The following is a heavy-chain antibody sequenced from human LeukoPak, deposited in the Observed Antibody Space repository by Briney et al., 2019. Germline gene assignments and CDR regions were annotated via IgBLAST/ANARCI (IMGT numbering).Heavy chain of an antibody. CDR2: ISYDGSNK. CDR3: ARDRGAFMVRGVILY. Sequence: QPGRSLRLSCAASGFTFSSYAMHWVRQAPGKGLERVAVISYDGSNKYYVDSVKGRFTISRDNSKNTLYLQMNSLRAEDTAVYYCARDRGAFMVRGVILYWGQGTLVTVSS. CDR1: GFTFSSYA. V-gene: IGHV3-30-3*01. D-gene: IGHD3-10*01. J-gene: IGHJ4*02.